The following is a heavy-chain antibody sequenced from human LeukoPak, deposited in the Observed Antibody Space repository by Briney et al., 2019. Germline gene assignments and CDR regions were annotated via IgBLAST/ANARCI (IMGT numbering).Heavy chain of an antibody. J-gene: IGHJ4*02. Sequence: SETLSLTCTVSGGSISSYYWSWIRQPPGKGLEWIGYIYYSGSTNYNPSLKSRVTISVDTSKNQFSLNLSSVTATDTAVYYCARDLLSTAGYFDYWGQGTLVTVSS. D-gene: IGHD6-19*01. CDR2: IYYSGST. CDR1: GGSISSYY. V-gene: IGHV4-59*01. CDR3: ARDLLSTAGYFDY.